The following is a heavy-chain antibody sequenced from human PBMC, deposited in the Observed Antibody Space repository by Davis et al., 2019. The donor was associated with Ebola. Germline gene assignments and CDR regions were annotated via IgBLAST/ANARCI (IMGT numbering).Heavy chain of an antibody. D-gene: IGHD3/OR15-3a*01. J-gene: IGHJ6*02. CDR2: ISWNSGSI. V-gene: IGHV3-9*01. Sequence: SLKISCAASGFTLNDYAMHWVRQVPGKGLEWVSGISWNSGSIGYADSVKGRFTISRDNAKNSLFLQMNSLRADDTAFYYCAKDTSYDFWNGLTFGMDVWGHGTTVTVSS. CDR3: AKDTSYDFWNGLTFGMDV. CDR1: GFTLNDYA.